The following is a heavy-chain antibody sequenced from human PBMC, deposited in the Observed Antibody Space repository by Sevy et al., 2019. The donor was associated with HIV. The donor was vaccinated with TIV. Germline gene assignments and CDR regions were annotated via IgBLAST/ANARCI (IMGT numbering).Heavy chain of an antibody. V-gene: IGHV4-59*13. CDR1: GGSISSYY. CDR2: IYYSGST. J-gene: IGHJ4*02. D-gene: IGHD4-17*01. Sequence: SETLSLTCTVSGGSISSYYWSWIRQPPGKGLEWIGYIYYSGSTNYNPSLKSRVTISVDTSKNQFSLKLSSVTAADTAVYYCARAPRELGDCGDYEGGFDYWGQRTLVTVSS. CDR3: ARAPRELGDCGDYEGGFDY.